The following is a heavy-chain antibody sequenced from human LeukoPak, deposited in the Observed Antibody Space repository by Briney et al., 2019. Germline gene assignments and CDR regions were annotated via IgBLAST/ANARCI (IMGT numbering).Heavy chain of an antibody. J-gene: IGHJ2*01. CDR3: AKDGPREDIVVVPAAEGHWYFDL. Sequence: PGGSLRLSCVASGFTFSSRDWMTWVRQAPGKGLEWVAFIRYDGSNKYYADSVKGRFTISRDNSKNTLYLQMNSLRAEDTAVYYCAKDGPREDIVVVPAAEGHWYFDLWGRGTLVTVSS. CDR1: GFTFSSRDW. CDR2: IRYDGSNK. D-gene: IGHD2-2*01. V-gene: IGHV3-30*02.